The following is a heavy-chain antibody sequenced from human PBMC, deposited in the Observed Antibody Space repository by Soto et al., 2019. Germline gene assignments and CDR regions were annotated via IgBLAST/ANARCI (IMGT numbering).Heavy chain of an antibody. J-gene: IGHJ6*02. Sequence: ASVKVSCKASGYTFTSYAMHWVRQAPGQRLEWMGWINAGNGNTKYSQKFQGRVTITRDTSASTAYMELSSLRSEDTAVYYCAREKVNDFWSGYSRYYYYYYGMDVWGQGTTVTVSS. D-gene: IGHD3-3*01. CDR1: GYTFTSYA. CDR2: INAGNGNT. V-gene: IGHV1-3*01. CDR3: AREKVNDFWSGYSRYYYYYYGMDV.